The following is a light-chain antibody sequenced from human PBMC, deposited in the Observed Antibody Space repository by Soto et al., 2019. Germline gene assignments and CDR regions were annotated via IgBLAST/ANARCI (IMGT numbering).Light chain of an antibody. Sequence: EIVLTQSPGTLSLSPGERATLSCRSSQSVNSNYLAWYQQKPGQAPRLLIYAASSRAAGFPARFSGSGSETDFTLTISRLEPEDFAVYYCQQYGGSPWTFGQGTKVEIK. J-gene: IGKJ1*01. V-gene: IGKV3-20*01. CDR2: AAS. CDR1: QSVNSNY. CDR3: QQYGGSPWT.